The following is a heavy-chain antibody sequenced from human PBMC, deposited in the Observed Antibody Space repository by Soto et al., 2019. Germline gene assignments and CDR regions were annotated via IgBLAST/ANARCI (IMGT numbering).Heavy chain of an antibody. CDR2: ISGSGGST. CDR3: AKDLRLAQFLYCTNGVCYTAFDI. V-gene: IGHV3-23*01. CDR1: RFTFSSYA. J-gene: IGHJ3*02. Sequence: GGSLRLSCAASRFTFSSYAMSWVRQAPGKGLEWVSAISGSGGSTYYADSVKGRFTISRDNSKNTLYLQMNSLRAEDTAVYYCAKDLRLAQFLYCTNGVCYTAFDIWGQGTMVTDSS. D-gene: IGHD2-8*01.